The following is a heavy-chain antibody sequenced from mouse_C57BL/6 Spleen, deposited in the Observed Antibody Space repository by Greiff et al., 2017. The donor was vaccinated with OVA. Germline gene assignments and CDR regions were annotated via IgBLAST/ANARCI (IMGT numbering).Heavy chain of an antibody. CDR3: ARKKWTGFSGSSYGYAMDY. CDR2: IWTGGGT. Sequence: QVHVKQSGPGLVAPSQSLSITCTVSGFSLTSYAISWVRQPPGKGLEWLGVIWTGGGTNYNSALKSRLSISKDNSKSQVFLKMNSLQTDDTARYYCARKKWTGFSGSSYGYAMDYWGQGTSVTVSS. J-gene: IGHJ4*01. D-gene: IGHD1-1*01. V-gene: IGHV2-9-1*01. CDR1: GFSLTSYA.